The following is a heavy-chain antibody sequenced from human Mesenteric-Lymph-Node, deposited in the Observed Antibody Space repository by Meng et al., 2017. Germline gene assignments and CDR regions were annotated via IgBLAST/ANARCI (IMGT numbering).Heavy chain of an antibody. V-gene: IGHV3-23*01. CDR1: GFSFSDYA. CDR2: ISASGTTT. CDR3: GKGSEITSEKFWH. Sequence: GESLKISCAASGFSFSDYAMTWVRQVPGKGLEWVSGISASGTTTYHANSVRGRFFISRDNSRNTLYLQMKGLRAEDRAGYYGGKGSEITSEKFWHWGPGTWSPSPQ. J-gene: IGHJ4*02. D-gene: IGHD3-3*01.